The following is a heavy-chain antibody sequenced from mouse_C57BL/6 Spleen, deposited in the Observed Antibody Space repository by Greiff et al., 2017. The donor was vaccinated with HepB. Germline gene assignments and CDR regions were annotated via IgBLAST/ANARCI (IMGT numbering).Heavy chain of an antibody. CDR3: ARGGAITTVVAPHFDY. D-gene: IGHD1-1*01. CDR2: INPNNGGT. CDR1: GYTFTDYY. Sequence: EVQLQQSGPELVKPGASVKISCKASGYTFTDYYMNWVKQSHGKSLEWIGDINPNNGGTSYNQKFKGKATLTVDKSSSTAYMERRSLTSEDSAVYYWARGGAITTVVAPHFDYWGQGTTLTVSS. J-gene: IGHJ2*01. V-gene: IGHV1-26*01.